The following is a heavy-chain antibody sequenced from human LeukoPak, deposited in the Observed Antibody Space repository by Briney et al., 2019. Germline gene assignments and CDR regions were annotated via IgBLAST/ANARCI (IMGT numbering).Heavy chain of an antibody. CDR3: ARGGGFDY. CDR2: INHSGST. V-gene: IGHV4-34*01. CDR1: GGSFSGYY. Sequence: SETLSLTCAVYGGSFSGYYWSWIRQPPGKGLEWIGEINHSGSTNYNPSLKSRVTISVDTSKNQFSLKLSSVTAADTAVYYCARGGGFDYWGQGILVTVSS. J-gene: IGHJ4*02.